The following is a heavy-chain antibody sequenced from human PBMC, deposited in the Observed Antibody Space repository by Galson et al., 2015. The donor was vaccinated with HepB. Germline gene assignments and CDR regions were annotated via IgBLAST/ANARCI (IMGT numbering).Heavy chain of an antibody. D-gene: IGHD3-22*01. CDR2: INPNSGGT. V-gene: IGHV1-2*06. Sequence: SVKVSCKASGYTFTGYYMHWVRQAPGQGLEWMGRINPNSGGTNYAQKFQGRVTMTRDTSISTAYMELSRLRSDDTAVYYCAREYYDSSGYYSDPWGQGTLVTVSS. CDR1: GYTFTGYY. J-gene: IGHJ5*02. CDR3: AREYYDSSGYYSDP.